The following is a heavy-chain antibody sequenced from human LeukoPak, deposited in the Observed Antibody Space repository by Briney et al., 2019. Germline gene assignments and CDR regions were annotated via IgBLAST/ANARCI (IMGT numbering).Heavy chain of an antibody. CDR1: GGSFSGYY. CDR3: ARLSVGSGWPNYFDY. J-gene: IGHJ4*02. V-gene: IGHV4-34*01. Sequence: SETLSLTCAVYGGSFSGYYWSWIRQPPGKGLEWIGSIYYSGSTYYNPSLKSRVTISVDTSKNQFSLKLSSVTAADTAVYYCARLSVGSGWPNYFDYWGQGTLVTVSS. CDR2: IYYSGST. D-gene: IGHD6-19*01.